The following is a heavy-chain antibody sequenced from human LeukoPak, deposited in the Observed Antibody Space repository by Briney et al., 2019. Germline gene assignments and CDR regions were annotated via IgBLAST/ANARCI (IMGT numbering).Heavy chain of an antibody. Sequence: SETLSLTCAVYGGSFSGYYWSWIRQPPGKGLEWIGEINHSGSTNYNPSLKSRVTISVDTSKNQFSLKLSSVTAADTAVYYCASRPGLRYFDWLLYGFDYWGQGTLVTVSS. J-gene: IGHJ4*02. CDR1: GGSFSGYY. CDR2: INHSGST. D-gene: IGHD3-9*01. V-gene: IGHV4-34*01. CDR3: ASRPGLRYFDWLLYGFDY.